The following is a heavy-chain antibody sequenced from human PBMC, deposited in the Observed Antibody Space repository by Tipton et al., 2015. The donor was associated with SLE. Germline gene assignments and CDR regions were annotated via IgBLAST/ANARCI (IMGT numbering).Heavy chain of an antibody. CDR2: IYYSGST. Sequence: TLSLTCTVSGGSISSSSYYWGWIRQPPGKGLEWIGSIYYSGSTYYNPSLKSRVTISVDTSKNQFSLKLSSVTAADTAVYYCARSGEQGKAFDIWAQGTMVTVSS. J-gene: IGHJ3*02. CDR1: GGSISSSSYY. V-gene: IGHV4-39*01. CDR3: ARSGEQGKAFDI.